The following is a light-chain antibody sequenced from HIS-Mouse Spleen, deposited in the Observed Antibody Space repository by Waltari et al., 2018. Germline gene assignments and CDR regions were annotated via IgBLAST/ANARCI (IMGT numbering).Light chain of an antibody. J-gene: IGLJ2*01. V-gene: IGLV3-10*01. Sequence: SYELTQPPSVSVSPGQTARITCPGDALPKKSAYWYQQKSGQAPLLVIYEDSKRPSGIPERFSGSSSGTMATLTISGAQVEDEADYYCYSTDSSGNHRVFGGGTKLTVL. CDR1: ALPKKS. CDR3: YSTDSSGNHRV. CDR2: EDS.